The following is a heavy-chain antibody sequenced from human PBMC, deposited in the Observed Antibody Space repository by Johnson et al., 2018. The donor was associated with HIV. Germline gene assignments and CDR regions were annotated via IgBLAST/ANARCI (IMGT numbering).Heavy chain of an antibody. CDR2: ISSGGSTK. CDR3: ARGRPSGSHDAFDI. CDR1: GVTFSDYY. J-gene: IGHJ3*02. D-gene: IGHD3-22*01. V-gene: IGHV3-11*04. Sequence: QVQLVESGGGLEQPGRSLRLSCAASGVTFSDYYMSWIRQAPGKGLEWISYISSGGSTKYYADSVKGRFTISRDNAKNSLYLQMNSLRAEDTAVYYCARGRPSGSHDAFDIWGQGTMVTVSS.